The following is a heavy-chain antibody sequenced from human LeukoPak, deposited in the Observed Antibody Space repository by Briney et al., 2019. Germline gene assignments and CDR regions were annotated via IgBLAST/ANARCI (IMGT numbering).Heavy chain of an antibody. CDR3: ARDKSGNSGWYSYFDY. Sequence: GASVEVSCKASGYTFTGYYMHWVRQAPGQGLEWMGWINPNSGDTNYAQKFQGRVTMTRDTSISTAYMELSRLRSDDTAVYYCARDKSGNSGWYSYFDYWGQGTLVTVSS. CDR2: INPNSGDT. CDR1: GYTFTGYY. D-gene: IGHD6-19*01. V-gene: IGHV1-2*02. J-gene: IGHJ4*02.